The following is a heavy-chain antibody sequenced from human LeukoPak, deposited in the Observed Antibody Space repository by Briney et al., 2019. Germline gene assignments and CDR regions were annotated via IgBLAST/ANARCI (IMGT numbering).Heavy chain of an antibody. D-gene: IGHD2-2*03. CDR3: ARSSGDGYCSSTSCYPAWFDP. CDR1: GGSISSGGYY. CDR2: IYYSGST. J-gene: IGHJ5*02. V-gene: IGHV4-31*03. Sequence: SETLSLTCTVSGGSISSGGYYWSWIRQHPGKGLEWIGYIYYSGSTYYNPSLKSRVTISVDTSKNQFSLKLSSVTAADTAVYYCARSSGDGYCSSTSCYPAWFDPWGQGTLVTVSS.